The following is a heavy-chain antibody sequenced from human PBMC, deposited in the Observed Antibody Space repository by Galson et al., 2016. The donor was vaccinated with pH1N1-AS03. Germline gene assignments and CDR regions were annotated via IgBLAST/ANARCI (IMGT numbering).Heavy chain of an antibody. D-gene: IGHD3-10*01. CDR2: IINDGSTT. J-gene: IGHJ4*02. CDR3: VRGSASRGSLVVDY. CDR1: GFSFSSFW. V-gene: IGHV3-74*01. Sequence: SLRLSCAASGFSFSSFWMHWVRQAPGKGLVWVSSIINDGSTTSYADSVKGRFAISRDNAKNTLYLQMNSLRAEDTAVYYCVRGSASRGSLVVDYWGQGTLVTVSS.